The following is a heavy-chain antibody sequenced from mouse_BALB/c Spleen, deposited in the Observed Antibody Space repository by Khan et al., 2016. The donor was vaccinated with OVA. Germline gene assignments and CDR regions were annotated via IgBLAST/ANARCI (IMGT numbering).Heavy chain of an antibody. J-gene: IGHJ2*01. CDR3: SSSVTISTVVATDFDY. D-gene: IGHD1-1*01. CDR2: ISYSGRT. V-gene: IGHV3-2*02. Sequence: VQLKESGPGLVKPSQSLSLTCTVAGYSITSDYAWNWIRQFPGNKLEWMGYISYSGRTSYNPSLKSRISITRDTSKNLFFLHLHSVTTEDTATXYWSSSVTISTVVATDFDYWGQGTTLTVSS. CDR1: GYSITSDYA.